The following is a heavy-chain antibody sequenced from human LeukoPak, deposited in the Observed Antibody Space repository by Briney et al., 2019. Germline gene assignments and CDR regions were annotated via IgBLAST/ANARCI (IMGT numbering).Heavy chain of an antibody. CDR3: AREVAAAGIYYYYYGMDV. J-gene: IGHJ6*02. CDR1: GYTFTSYA. Sequence: GASVKVSCKASGYTFTSYAMHWVRQAPGQRLEWMGWINAGNGNTKYSQKFQGRVTITRDTSASTAYMELSSLRSEDTAVYYCAREVAAAGIYYYYYGMDVWGQGTTVTVSS. V-gene: IGHV1-3*01. CDR2: INAGNGNT. D-gene: IGHD6-13*01.